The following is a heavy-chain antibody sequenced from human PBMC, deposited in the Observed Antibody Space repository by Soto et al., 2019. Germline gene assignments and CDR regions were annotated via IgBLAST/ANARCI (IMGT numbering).Heavy chain of an antibody. CDR2: IYYSGST. CDR1: GGSISNYY. V-gene: IGHV4-59*08. CDR3: ARRWGGTFDI. D-gene: IGHD3-10*01. Sequence: TSETLSLTCTVSGGSISNYYWSWIRQPPGKGLEWIGYIYYSGSTNYNPSLKSRVTISVDTSKNQFSLKLSSVTAADTAVYYCARRWGGTFDIWGQGTMVPVSS. J-gene: IGHJ3*02.